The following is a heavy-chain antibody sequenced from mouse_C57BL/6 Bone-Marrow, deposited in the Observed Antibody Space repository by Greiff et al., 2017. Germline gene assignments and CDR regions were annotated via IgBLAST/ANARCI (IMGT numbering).Heavy chain of an antibody. CDR1: GFTFTDYY. V-gene: IGHV7-3*01. Sequence: EVKLMESGGGLVQPGGSLSLSCAASGFTFTDYYMSWVRQPPGKALEWLGFIRNKANGYTTEYSASVKGRFTISRDNSQSILYLQMNALRAEDSATYYCARYINYGSSQYYFDYWGQGTTLTVSS. J-gene: IGHJ2*01. D-gene: IGHD1-1*01. CDR3: ARYINYGSSQYYFDY. CDR2: IRNKANGYTT.